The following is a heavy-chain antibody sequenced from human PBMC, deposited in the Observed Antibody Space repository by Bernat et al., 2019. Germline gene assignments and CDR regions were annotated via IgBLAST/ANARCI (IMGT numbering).Heavy chain of an antibody. D-gene: IGHD1-1*01. V-gene: IGHV3-30*02. Sequence: QVQLVESGGGVVQPGGSLRLSCAASGFTFSSYGMHWVRQAPGKGLEWVAFIRYDGSNKYYADSVKGRFTISRDNSKNTLYLQMNSLRAEDTAVYYCGKWSPKNWNLFDYWGQGTLVTVSS. CDR3: GKWSPKNWNLFDY. J-gene: IGHJ4*02. CDR1: GFTFSSYG. CDR2: IRYDGSNK.